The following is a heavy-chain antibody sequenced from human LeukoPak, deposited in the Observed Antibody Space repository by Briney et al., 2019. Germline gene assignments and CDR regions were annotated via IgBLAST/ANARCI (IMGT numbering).Heavy chain of an antibody. CDR1: GYSFNDYG. V-gene: IGHV1-18*01. D-gene: IGHD3-22*01. CDR3: ARDYFASGSSYVWFDP. J-gene: IGHJ5*02. CDR2: IGTPTGNT. Sequence: ASVKVSCKASGYSFNDYGISWVRQAPGQGLEWMGWIGTPTGNTKYAENLQGRVTLTTDTSMNTAYMELRSLRSDDTAVYYCARDYFASGSSYVWFDPWGQGTLVTVSS.